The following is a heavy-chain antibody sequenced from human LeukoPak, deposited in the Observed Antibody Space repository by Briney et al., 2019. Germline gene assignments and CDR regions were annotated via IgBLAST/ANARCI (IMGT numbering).Heavy chain of an antibody. V-gene: IGHV4-34*01. D-gene: IGHD6-6*01. CDR2: INHSGST. CDR3: ASREVEYSSSYFDY. J-gene: IGHJ4*02. Sequence: SETLSLTCAVYGGSFSGYYWSWIRQPPGRGLEWIGEINHSGSTNYNPSLKSRVTISVDTSKNQFSLKLSSVTAADTAVYYCASREVEYSSSYFDYWGQGTLVTVSS. CDR1: GGSFSGYY.